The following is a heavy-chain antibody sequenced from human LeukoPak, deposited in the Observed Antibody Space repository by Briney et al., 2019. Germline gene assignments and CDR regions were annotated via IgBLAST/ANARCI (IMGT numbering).Heavy chain of an antibody. CDR2: ISWNSGSI. CDR3: AKGDCSGGSCYPYYYYGMDV. D-gene: IGHD2-15*01. CDR1: GFTFDDYA. Sequence: GRSLRLSCAASGFTFDDYAMHWVRQAPGKGLEWVSGISWNSGSIGQADSVKGRFTISRDNAKNSLYLQMNSLRAEDTALYYCAKGDCSGGSCYPYYYYGMDVWGQGTTVTVSS. V-gene: IGHV3-9*01. J-gene: IGHJ6*02.